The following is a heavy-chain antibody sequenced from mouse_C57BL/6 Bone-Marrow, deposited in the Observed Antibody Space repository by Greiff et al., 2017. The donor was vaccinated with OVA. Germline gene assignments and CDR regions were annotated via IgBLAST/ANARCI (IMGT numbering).Heavy chain of an antibody. V-gene: IGHV1-72*01. CDR3: ARGELFDY. CDR2: FDPNSGGT. J-gene: IGHJ2*01. CDR1: GYTFTSYW. Sequence: VQLQQPGAELVKPGASVKLSCKASGYTFTSYWMHWVKQRPGRGLEWIGRFDPNSGGTKYNEKFKGKATLTVDKPSSTAYMQLSSVTSEDTAVYNCARGELFDYWGQGTTLTVSS. D-gene: IGHD4-1*01.